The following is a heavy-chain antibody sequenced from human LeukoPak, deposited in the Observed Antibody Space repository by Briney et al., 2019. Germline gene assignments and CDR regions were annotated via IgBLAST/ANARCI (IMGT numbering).Heavy chain of an antibody. CDR3: ARGAFASGTYFFDY. V-gene: IGHV3-30-3*01. CDR2: ISYDGSEK. J-gene: IGHJ4*02. D-gene: IGHD3-10*01. Sequence: GGSLRLSCAASGFTFSNHPIHWVRRAPGKGLEWVAFISYDGSEKVFADSVKGRLTISRDNSKSTLYLEMNSLTLEDTAVYYCARGAFASGTYFFDYWGQGTLVTVSS. CDR1: GFTFSNHP.